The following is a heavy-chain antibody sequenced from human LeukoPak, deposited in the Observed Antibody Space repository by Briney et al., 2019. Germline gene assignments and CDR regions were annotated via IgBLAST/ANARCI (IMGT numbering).Heavy chain of an antibody. Sequence: ASVKVSCKASGGTFSSYAISWLRQAPGQGLEWMGGIIPIFGTANYAQKFQGRVTITADESTSTAYMELSSLRSEDTAVYYCARDRTVVTPAYYFDYWGQGTLVTVSS. D-gene: IGHD4-23*01. J-gene: IGHJ4*02. CDR1: GGTFSSYA. CDR2: IIPIFGTA. CDR3: ARDRTVVTPAYYFDY. V-gene: IGHV1-69*01.